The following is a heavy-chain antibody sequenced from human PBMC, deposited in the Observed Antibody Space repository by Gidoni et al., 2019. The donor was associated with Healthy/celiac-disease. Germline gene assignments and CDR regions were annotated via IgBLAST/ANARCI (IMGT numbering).Heavy chain of an antibody. CDR2: IKQDGSEK. J-gene: IGHJ2*01. V-gene: IGHV3-7*01. CDR1: GFTFSSYL. Sequence: LVQPGGSLRLSCAASGFTFSSYLMSWVRQAPGKGLEWVANIKQDGSEKYYVDSVKGRFTISRDNAKNSLYLQMNSLRAEDTAVYYCAREKEYWDFDRWGRGTLVTVSS. CDR3: AREKEYWDFDR.